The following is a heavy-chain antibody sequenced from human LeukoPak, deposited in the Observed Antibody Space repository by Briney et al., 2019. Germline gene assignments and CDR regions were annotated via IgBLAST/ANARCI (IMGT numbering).Heavy chain of an antibody. D-gene: IGHD2-15*01. CDR1: GFTFSSYG. V-gene: IGHV3-30*03. CDR3: ASGRSIDY. J-gene: IGHJ4*02. CDR2: ISYDGSNK. Sequence: GRSLRLSCAASGFTFSSYGMHWVRQAPGKGLEWVAVISYDGSNKYYADSVKGRFTISRDNSKSTLYLQMNSLRAEDTAVYYCASGRSIDYWGQGTLVTVSS.